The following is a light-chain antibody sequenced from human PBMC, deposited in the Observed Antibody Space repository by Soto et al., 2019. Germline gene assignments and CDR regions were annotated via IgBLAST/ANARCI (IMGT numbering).Light chain of an antibody. Sequence: DIVLTQSPAALSASTGDRATISCRASQSVSSYLGWYQQKRGQAPMLLIYDASNQATGVPARFSGSGSGTDFTLTISSLEPEDFAMYYCQQGNNWPLTFGGGTKVEIK. CDR2: DAS. CDR1: QSVSSY. CDR3: QQGNNWPLT. J-gene: IGKJ4*02. V-gene: IGKV3-11*01.